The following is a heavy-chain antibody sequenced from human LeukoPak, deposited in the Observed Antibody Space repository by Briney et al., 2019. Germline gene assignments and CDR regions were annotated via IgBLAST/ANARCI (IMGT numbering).Heavy chain of an antibody. Sequence: SETLPLTCTVSGGSMRNYYWSWIRQPAGKGLEWTGYIYYSGSTYYNPSLKSRVTISVDTSKSQFSLKLSSVTAADAAMYYCARHYIAAGGGDAFDIWGQGTMVTVSS. CDR2: IYYSGST. J-gene: IGHJ3*02. D-gene: IGHD6-13*01. V-gene: IGHV4-59*08. CDR1: GGSMRNYY. CDR3: ARHYIAAGGGDAFDI.